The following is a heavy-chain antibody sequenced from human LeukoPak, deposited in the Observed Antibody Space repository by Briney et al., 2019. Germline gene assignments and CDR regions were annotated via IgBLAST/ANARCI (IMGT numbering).Heavy chain of an antibody. V-gene: IGHV3-9*01. CDR1: GFTFDDYA. CDR2: ISWNSVGI. Sequence: GGSLRLSCAASGFTFDDYAMHWVRQAPGEGLEWVSGISWNSVGIGYADSVKGRFTISRDNAKNSLYLQMNSLRAEDTALYYCARSCRSGYYSGFDYWGQGTLVTVSS. CDR3: ARSCRSGYYSGFDY. D-gene: IGHD3-3*01. J-gene: IGHJ4*02.